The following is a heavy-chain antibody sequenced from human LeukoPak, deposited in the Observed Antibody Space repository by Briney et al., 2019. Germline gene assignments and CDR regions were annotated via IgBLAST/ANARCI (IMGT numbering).Heavy chain of an antibody. CDR2: INPNSGGT. V-gene: IGHV1-2*06. CDR3: AREFDYYDSSGPGRDY. CDR1: GYTFTGYY. D-gene: IGHD3-22*01. Sequence: ASVKVSCKASGYTFTGYYMHWVRQAPGQGLEWMGRINPNSGGTNYAQKVQGRVTMTRDTSISTAYMELSRLRSDDTAVYYCAREFDYYDSSGPGRDYWGQGTLVTVSS. J-gene: IGHJ4*02.